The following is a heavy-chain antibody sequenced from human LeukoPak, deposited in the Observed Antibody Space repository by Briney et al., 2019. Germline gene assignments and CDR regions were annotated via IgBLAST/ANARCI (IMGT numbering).Heavy chain of an antibody. CDR2: IYSSGSA. V-gene: IGHV4-59*08. CDR1: GGSISPYY. J-gene: IGHJ4*02. CDR3: ARMGGYSGYATH. D-gene: IGHD5-12*01. Sequence: SETLSLTCTVSGGSISPYYWSWIRQSPGKGLEWIGYIYSSGSANYNPSLQSRVTISVDTSKSQFSLKLSSVTAADTAVYYCARMGGYSGYATHWGQGTLVTVSS.